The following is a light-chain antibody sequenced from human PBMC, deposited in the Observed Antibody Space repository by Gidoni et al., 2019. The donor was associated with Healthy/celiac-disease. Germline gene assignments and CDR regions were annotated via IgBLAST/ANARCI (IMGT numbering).Light chain of an antibody. CDR3: QQYNSYLTWT. CDR2: DAS. J-gene: IGKJ1*01. Sequence: DIQMTQSPSTLSASVGDRVTMTCRASQSISSWLAWYQQKPGTAPKLLIYDASSLESGVPSRFSGSGSGTEFTLTISSLQPDDFATYYCQQYNSYLTWTFGQGTKVEIK. CDR1: QSISSW. V-gene: IGKV1-5*01.